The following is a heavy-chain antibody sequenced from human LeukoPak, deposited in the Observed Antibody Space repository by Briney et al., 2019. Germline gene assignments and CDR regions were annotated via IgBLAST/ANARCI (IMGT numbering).Heavy chain of an antibody. Sequence: GRSLRLSCAASGFTFSSYGMHWVRQAPGKGLEWVAVISYDGSNKYYTDSVKGRFTISRDNSKNTLYLQMNSLRAEDTAVYYCANDGGSYGSGSYFYYYYGMDVWGQGTTVTVSS. CDR1: GFTFSSYG. V-gene: IGHV3-30*18. J-gene: IGHJ6*02. CDR3: ANDGGSYGSGSYFYYYYGMDV. CDR2: ISYDGSNK. D-gene: IGHD3-10*01.